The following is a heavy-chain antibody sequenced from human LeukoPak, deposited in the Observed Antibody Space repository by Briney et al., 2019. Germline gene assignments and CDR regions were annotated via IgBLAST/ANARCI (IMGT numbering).Heavy chain of an antibody. CDR3: ARGDARVGAMNAFDI. J-gene: IGHJ3*02. D-gene: IGHD1-26*01. V-gene: IGHV3-21*01. Sequence: GGSLRLSCAASGFTFSSYSMKWVRQAPGKGLEWVSSISSSSSYTHYADSVKGRFTISRDNAKNSLYLQMNSLRAEDTAVYYCARGDARVGAMNAFDIWGQGTMVTVSS. CDR2: ISSSSSYT. CDR1: GFTFSSYS.